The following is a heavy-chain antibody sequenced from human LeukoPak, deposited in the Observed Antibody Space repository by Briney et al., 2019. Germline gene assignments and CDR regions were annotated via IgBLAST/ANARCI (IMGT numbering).Heavy chain of an antibody. J-gene: IGHJ4*02. V-gene: IGHV3-11*01. CDR1: GFTFGDYY. CDR2: ISGSGSII. D-gene: IGHD6-19*01. Sequence: GGSLRLSCAASGFTFGDYYISWLRQAPGKGLGWVSDISGSGSIIYYADSVKGRLTISRDNAKSSLYLQMNSLRAEDTAVYYCARRSSGWYFGYWGQGILVTVSS. CDR3: ARRSSGWYFGY.